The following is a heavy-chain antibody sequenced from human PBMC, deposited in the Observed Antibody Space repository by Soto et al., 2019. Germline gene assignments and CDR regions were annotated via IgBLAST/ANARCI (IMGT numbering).Heavy chain of an antibody. J-gene: IGHJ4*02. V-gene: IGHV1-46*01. CDR1: GYSFFSYY. CDR2: FLASGGNT. Sequence: ASVKVSCKASGYSFFSYYIHWVRQAPGRGLEWMGRFLASGGNTFYAQRFRGRVSMTRDTSSTDTVSLELTSLTSDDTAVYYCARGGATIFGVIDSWGQGTRVTVSS. CDR3: ARGGATIFGVIDS. D-gene: IGHD3-3*02.